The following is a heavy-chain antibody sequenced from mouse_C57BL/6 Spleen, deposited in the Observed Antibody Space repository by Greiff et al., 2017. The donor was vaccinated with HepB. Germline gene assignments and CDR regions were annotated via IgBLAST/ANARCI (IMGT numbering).Heavy chain of an antibody. D-gene: IGHD1-1*01. CDR3: ARTTVVAGGAMDY. CDR2: INPGSGGT. Sequence: VQLVESGAELVRPGTSVKVSCKASGYAFTNYLIEWVKQRPGQGLGWIGVINPGSGGTNYNEKFKGKATLTADKSSSTAYMQLSSLTSEDSAVYFCARTTVVAGGAMDYWGQGTSVTVSS. J-gene: IGHJ4*01. V-gene: IGHV1-54*01. CDR1: GYAFTNYL.